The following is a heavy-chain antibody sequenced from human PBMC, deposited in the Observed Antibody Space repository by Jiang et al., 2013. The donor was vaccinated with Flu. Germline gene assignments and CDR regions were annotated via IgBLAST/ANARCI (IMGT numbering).Heavy chain of an antibody. J-gene: IGHJ3*02. CDR3: ARRPPWSSSSRNAFDI. V-gene: IGHV4-34*01. D-gene: IGHD6-6*01. CDR2: INHSGST. Sequence: LLKPSETLSLTCAVYGGSFSGYYWSWIRQPPGKGLEWIGEINHSGSTNYNPSLKSRVTISVDTSKNQFSLKLSSVTAADTAVYYCARRPPWSSSSRNAFDIWGQGTMVTVSS. CDR1: GGSFSGYY.